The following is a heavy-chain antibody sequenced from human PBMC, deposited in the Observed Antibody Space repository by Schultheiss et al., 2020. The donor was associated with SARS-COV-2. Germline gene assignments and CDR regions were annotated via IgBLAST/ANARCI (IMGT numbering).Heavy chain of an antibody. V-gene: IGHV4-31*03. CDR2: IYYSGST. CDR1: GGSISSGGYY. CDR3: ARTTVTFSFDY. J-gene: IGHJ4*02. Sequence: SETLSLTCTVSGGSISSGGYYWSWIRQHPGKGLEWIGYIYYSGSTYYNPSLKSRVTISVDTSKNQFSLKLSSVTAADTAVYYCARTTVTFSFDYWGQGTLVTVSS. D-gene: IGHD4-17*01.